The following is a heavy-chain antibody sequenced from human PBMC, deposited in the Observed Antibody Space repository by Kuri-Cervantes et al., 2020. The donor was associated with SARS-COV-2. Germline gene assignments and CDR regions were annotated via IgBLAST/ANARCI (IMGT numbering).Heavy chain of an antibody. CDR2: IKQDGSEK. J-gene: IGHJ6*03. CDR1: GFTFSSYW. D-gene: IGHD3-3*01. CDR3: ARGVGIFGVVYYYYYMDV. V-gene: IGHV3-7*01. Sequence: GESLKISCAASGFTFSSYWMSWARQAPGKGLEWVANIKQDGSEKYYVDSVKGRFTISRDNAKNSLYLQMNSLRAEDTAVYYCARGVGIFGVVYYYYYMDVWGKGTTVTVSS.